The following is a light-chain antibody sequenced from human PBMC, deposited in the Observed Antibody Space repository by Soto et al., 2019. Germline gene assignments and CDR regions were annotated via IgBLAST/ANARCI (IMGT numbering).Light chain of an antibody. CDR1: GSNIGRNY. J-gene: IGLJ3*02. CDR3: ATWDSTLNAGV. Sequence: QSVLTQPPSVSAAPGQMVTISCSGSGSNIGRNYVSWYKQLPGTAPTLLIFENNHRPSGIPDRFSGSKSGTSATLGIAGLQTGDEADYYCATWDSTLNAGVFGRGTKLTVL. CDR2: ENN. V-gene: IGLV1-51*02.